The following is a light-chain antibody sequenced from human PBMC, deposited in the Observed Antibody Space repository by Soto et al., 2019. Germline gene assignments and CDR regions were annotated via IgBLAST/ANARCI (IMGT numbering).Light chain of an antibody. CDR3: SSYAGSNNVV. V-gene: IGLV2-8*01. CDR2: EVS. CDR1: SSDVGGYNY. J-gene: IGLJ2*01. Sequence: QSVLTQPPSASGSPGQSVTISSTGTSSDVGGYNYVSWYQQHPGKAPKLMIYEVSKRPSGVPDRFSGSKSGNTASLTVSGLQAEDEADYYCSSYAGSNNVVFGGGTKLTVL.